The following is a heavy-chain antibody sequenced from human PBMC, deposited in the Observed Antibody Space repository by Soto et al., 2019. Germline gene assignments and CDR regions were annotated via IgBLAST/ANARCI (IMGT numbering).Heavy chain of an antibody. J-gene: IGHJ6*02. V-gene: IGHV3-30*18. CDR1: GFTFSSYG. D-gene: IGHD3-3*01. CDR3: AKFSEGLRFLEWLSTLGPTYGMDV. Sequence: SLRLSCAASGFTFSSYGVHWVRQAPGKGLEWVAVISYDGSNKYYADSVKGRFTISRDNSKNTLYLQMNSLRAEDTAVYYCAKFSEGLRFLEWLSTLGPTYGMDVWGQGTTVTVSS. CDR2: ISYDGSNK.